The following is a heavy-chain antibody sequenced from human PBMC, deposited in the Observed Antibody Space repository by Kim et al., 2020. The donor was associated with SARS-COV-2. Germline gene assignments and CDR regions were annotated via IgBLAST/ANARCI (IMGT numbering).Heavy chain of an antibody. CDR1: GYTFTSYA. J-gene: IGHJ4*02. Sequence: ASVKVSCKASGYTFTSYAMHWVRQAPGQRLEWMGWINAGNGNTKYSQKFQGRVTITRDTSASTAYMELSSLRSEDTAVYYCARSYYDSSGYYTLRYWGQGTLVTVSS. CDR3: ARSYYDSSGYYTLRY. V-gene: IGHV1-3*01. CDR2: INAGNGNT. D-gene: IGHD3-22*01.